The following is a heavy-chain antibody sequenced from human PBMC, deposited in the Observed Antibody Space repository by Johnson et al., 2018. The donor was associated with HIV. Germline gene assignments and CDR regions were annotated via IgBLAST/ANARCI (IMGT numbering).Heavy chain of an antibody. Sequence: VQLVESGGGVVQPGRSLRLSCAASGFTFSKYIMHWVRQARGKGLEWVAVISYDGSNKYYADSVKGRFTISRDNSKNTVYLQMSSLRAEDTAVYHCARDQDWGYYDSTAFDIWGQGTMVTVSS. CDR1: GFTFSKYI. CDR3: ARDQDWGYYDSTAFDI. J-gene: IGHJ3*02. D-gene: IGHD3-22*01. CDR2: ISYDGSNK. V-gene: IGHV3-30*04.